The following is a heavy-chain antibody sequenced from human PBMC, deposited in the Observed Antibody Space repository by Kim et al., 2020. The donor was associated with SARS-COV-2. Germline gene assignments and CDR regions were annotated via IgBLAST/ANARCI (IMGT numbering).Heavy chain of an antibody. Sequence: GGSLRLSCAASGFTFNNYAMSWVRQAPGKGLEWISVIGDGGDRKYYADSVKGRFTISRDNSKNTLYLQMNSLRAEDTAVYYCARDRWPRSGCDEGFDSWG. CDR2: IGDGGDRK. J-gene: IGHJ5*01. CDR3: ARDRWPRSGCDEGFDS. D-gene: IGHD5-12*01. V-gene: IGHV3-23*01. CDR1: GFTFNNYA.